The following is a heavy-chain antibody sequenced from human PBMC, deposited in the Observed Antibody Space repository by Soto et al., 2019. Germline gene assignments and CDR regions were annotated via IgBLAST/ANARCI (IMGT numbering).Heavy chain of an antibody. J-gene: IGHJ6*02. CDR3: AREPGAMVTYYYGMDV. D-gene: IGHD5-18*01. CDR2: IGTAGDT. CDR1: GFTFSSYD. Sequence: GGSLRLSCAASGFTFSSYDMHWVRQATGKGLEWVSAIGTAGDTYYPGSVKGRFTISRENAKNSLYLQMNSLRAEDTAVYYCAREPGAMVTYYYGMDVWGQGTTVTVSS. V-gene: IGHV3-13*01.